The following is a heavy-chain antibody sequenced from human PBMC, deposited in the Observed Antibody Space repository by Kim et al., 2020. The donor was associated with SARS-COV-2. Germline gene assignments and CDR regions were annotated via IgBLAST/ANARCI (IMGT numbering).Heavy chain of an antibody. V-gene: IGHV3-23*01. CDR3: AKCHSGLGNDAFDV. Sequence: GGSLRLSCAASGFTFGNYAMSWVRQAPGKGLEWVSFIGGGGAVTHYAGSVKGRCTISRDNFKTTVYLQLNSLTADDTAVYYCAKCHSGLGNDAFDVWGLGTMVTVSS. J-gene: IGHJ3*01. CDR2: IGGGGAVT. CDR1: GFTFGNYA. D-gene: IGHD3-10*01.